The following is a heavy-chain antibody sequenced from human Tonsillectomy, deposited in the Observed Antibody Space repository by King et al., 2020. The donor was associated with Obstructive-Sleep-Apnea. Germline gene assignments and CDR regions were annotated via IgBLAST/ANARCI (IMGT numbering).Heavy chain of an antibody. J-gene: IGHJ4*02. CDR3: ASRPPAETYFGVFDF. V-gene: IGHV3-7*03. Sequence: VQLVESGGGLVQPGGSLRLSCAASGFTFSNFWMTWVRQAPGKGPEWGINIKQDGSETYYVDSVRGRFTISRDNAKNSLYLQMNNLRAEDTAVYYCASRPPAETYFGVFDFWGQGALVTVSS. D-gene: IGHD3-10*01. CDR1: GFTFSNFW. CDR2: IKQDGSET.